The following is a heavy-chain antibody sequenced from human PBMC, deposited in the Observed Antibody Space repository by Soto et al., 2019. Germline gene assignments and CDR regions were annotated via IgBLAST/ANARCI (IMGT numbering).Heavy chain of an antibody. CDR3: ARVGIRGGTPFDS. D-gene: IGHD1-26*01. CDR1: GYTFSSFG. J-gene: IGHJ4*02. V-gene: IGHV1-18*01. CDR2: ISAYNRNT. Sequence: QVQLVQSGAEVKKPGASVKVSCKASGYTFSSFGITWVRQAPGQGLEWMGWISAYNRNTHHAQKLQGSVTMTTDPSTSTAYMALRSLSSDATAVYYCARVGIRGGTPFDSWGQGTPVTVPS.